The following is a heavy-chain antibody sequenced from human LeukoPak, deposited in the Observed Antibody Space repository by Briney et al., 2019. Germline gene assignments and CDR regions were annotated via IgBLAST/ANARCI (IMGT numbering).Heavy chain of an antibody. CDR1: GFTFSSYG. CDR2: IWYDGSNK. Sequence: GGSLRVSCAASGFTFSSYGMHWVRQAPGKGLEWVAVIWYDGSNKYYADSVKGRFTISRDNSKNTLYLQMNSLRAEDTAVYYCARDRRITMVRGALDYWGRGTLVTVSS. CDR3: ARDRRITMVRGALDY. V-gene: IGHV3-33*01. J-gene: IGHJ4*02. D-gene: IGHD3-10*01.